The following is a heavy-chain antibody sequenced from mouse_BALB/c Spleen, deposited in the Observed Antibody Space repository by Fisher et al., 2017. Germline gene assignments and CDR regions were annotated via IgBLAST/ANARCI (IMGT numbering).Heavy chain of an antibody. V-gene: IGHV1-50*01. J-gene: IGHJ2*01. CDR3: TRREQLGYYFDY. Sequence: KFKGKATLTVDTSSSTAYMQLSSLTSEDSAVYYCTRREQLGYYFDYWGQGTTLTVSS. D-gene: IGHD3-1*01.